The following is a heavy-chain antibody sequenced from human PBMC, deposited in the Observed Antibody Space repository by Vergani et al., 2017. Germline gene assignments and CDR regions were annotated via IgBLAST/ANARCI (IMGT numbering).Heavy chain of an antibody. D-gene: IGHD3-10*01. CDR2: ISNDGSKK. Sequence: QVQLAESGGGRVQPGRSLRLSCAASGFSFSSHAIHWVRQAPGKGLEWVAVISNDGSKKYYADSVKGRFTMSRDNSKNTLDLQMNSLRNQDTAVYYCTKAGSVTSGSLQYNFYMDVWGKGTTVTVS. CDR1: GFSFSSHA. J-gene: IGHJ6*03. V-gene: IGHV3-30*18. CDR3: TKAGSVTSGSLQYNFYMDV.